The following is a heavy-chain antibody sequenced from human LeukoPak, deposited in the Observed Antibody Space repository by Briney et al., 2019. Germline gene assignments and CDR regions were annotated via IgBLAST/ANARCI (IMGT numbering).Heavy chain of an antibody. CDR1: GYTFTSYA. J-gene: IGHJ3*02. D-gene: IGHD3-22*01. V-gene: IGHV7-4-1*02. CDR3: ARGELAYYDSSGYWLFDAFDI. CDR2: INTNTGNP. Sequence: ASVKVSCKASGYTFTSYAMNWVRQAPGQGLEWMGWINTNTGNPTYAQGFTGRFVFSLGTSVSTAYLQISSLKAEDTAVYYCARGELAYYDSSGYWLFDAFDIWGQGTMVTVSS.